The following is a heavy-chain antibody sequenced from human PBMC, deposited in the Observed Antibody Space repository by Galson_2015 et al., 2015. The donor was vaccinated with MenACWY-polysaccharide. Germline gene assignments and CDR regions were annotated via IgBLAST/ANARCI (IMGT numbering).Heavy chain of an antibody. Sequence: SLRLSCAASGFTFTSYAMSWVRQAPGKGLEWVSAIRSSGTNPYYADSVKGRFTISRDNSKNTLYLQMNSLSAEDTAVYYCAKDSTDFWSVAGRFDHWGQGTLVTVSS. D-gene: IGHD3-3*01. CDR1: GFTFTSYA. CDR3: AKDSTDFWSVAGRFDH. J-gene: IGHJ5*02. CDR2: IRSSGTNP. V-gene: IGHV3-23*01.